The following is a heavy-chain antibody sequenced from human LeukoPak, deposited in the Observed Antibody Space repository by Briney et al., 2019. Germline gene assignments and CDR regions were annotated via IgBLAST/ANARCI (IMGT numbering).Heavy chain of an antibody. D-gene: IGHD6-13*01. CDR2: IYYSGST. CDR3: ARDIAAAGTVGGDWFDP. Sequence: PSGTLSLTCTVSGGSISSGDYYWSWIRQPPGKGLEWIGYIYYSGSTYYNPSLKSRVTISVDTSKNQFSLKLSSVTAADTAVYYCARDIAAAGTVGGDWFDPWGQGTLVTVSS. J-gene: IGHJ5*02. CDR1: GGSISSGDYY. V-gene: IGHV4-30-4*01.